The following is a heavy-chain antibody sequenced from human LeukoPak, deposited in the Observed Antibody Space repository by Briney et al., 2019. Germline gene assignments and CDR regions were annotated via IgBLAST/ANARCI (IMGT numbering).Heavy chain of an antibody. Sequence: GESLKISCKGSGYSFTSYWIGWVRQMPGKGLEWMGIIYPGDSDNIYSPSFQGQVTISADKSIRTAYLQWRRLKASDTAMYYCARFDDSSGSNPSCFDYWGQGTLVTVSS. CDR3: ARFDDSSGSNPSCFDY. V-gene: IGHV5-51*01. D-gene: IGHD3-22*01. CDR2: IYPGDSDN. CDR1: GYSFTSYW. J-gene: IGHJ4*02.